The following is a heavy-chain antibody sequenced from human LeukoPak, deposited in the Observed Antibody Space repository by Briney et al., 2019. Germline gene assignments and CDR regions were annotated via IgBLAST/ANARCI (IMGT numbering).Heavy chain of an antibody. CDR3: ARVYAGGSGIRPESSRAVDDDY. CDR2: ISSSSSHI. CDR1: AFTFSSDS. Sequence: GGSLRLSCAAAAFTFSSDSMNWVRQAPGKGREGVSSISSSSSHIDYADSGKVRFTMCTDTAKNSLYLQMNSLRAEDTAVYYCARVYAGGSGIRPESSRAVDDDYWGQGTLVTVSS. D-gene: IGHD3-10*01. V-gene: IGHV3-21*01. J-gene: IGHJ4*02.